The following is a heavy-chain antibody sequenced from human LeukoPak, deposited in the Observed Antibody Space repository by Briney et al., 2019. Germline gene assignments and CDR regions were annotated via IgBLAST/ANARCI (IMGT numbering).Heavy chain of an antibody. Sequence: SETLSLTCNVSGGSVSNTGSYWGWIRQPPGKGLEWIGSIYYSGSTYYNPSLKSRVTISVDTSKNQFSLKLSSVTAADTAVYYCARVMSRQQLVHYWGQGTLVTVSS. CDR3: ARVMSRQQLVHY. CDR1: GGSVSNTGSY. CDR2: IYYSGST. D-gene: IGHD6-13*01. J-gene: IGHJ4*02. V-gene: IGHV4-39*07.